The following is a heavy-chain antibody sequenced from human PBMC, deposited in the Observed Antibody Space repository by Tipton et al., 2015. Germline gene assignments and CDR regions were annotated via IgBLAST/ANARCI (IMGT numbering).Heavy chain of an antibody. D-gene: IGHD4-11*01. CDR2: ISHDGSKK. J-gene: IGHJ6*02. V-gene: IGHV3-30*18. CDR1: GFTFGCYA. Sequence: SLRLSCAASGFTFGCYAMHWVRQAPGKGLEWVAIISHDGSKKYYTDFVKGRFTISRDNSKSTLYLQMNSLRAEDTAVYYCAKDGPTTVYYYYGMDVCVQGTTVTVS. CDR3: AKDGPTTVYYYYGMDV.